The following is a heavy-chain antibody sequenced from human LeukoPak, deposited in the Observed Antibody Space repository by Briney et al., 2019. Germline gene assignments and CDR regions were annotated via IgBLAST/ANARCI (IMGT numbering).Heavy chain of an antibody. CDR1: GFTFSSYE. D-gene: IGHD3-10*01. CDR2: ISSSGSTI. J-gene: IGHJ4*02. CDR3: ARVDYGSGSYDY. Sequence: GGSLRLSCAASGFTFSSYEMNWVRQAPGKGLEWVSYISSSGSTIYYADSVKGRFTISRDNAKNSLYLQMNSLRAEDTAVYYCARVDYGSGSYDYWGQGTLVTVSS. V-gene: IGHV3-48*03.